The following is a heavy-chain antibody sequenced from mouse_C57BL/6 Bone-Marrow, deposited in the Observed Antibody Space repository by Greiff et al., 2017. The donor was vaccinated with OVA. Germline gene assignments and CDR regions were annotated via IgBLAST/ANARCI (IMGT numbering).Heavy chain of an antibody. CDR1: GFNIKDYY. J-gene: IGHJ2*01. V-gene: IGHV14-1*01. Sequence: EVQLQQSGAELVRPGASVKLSCTASGFNIKDYYMHWVKQRPEPGLEWIGRIDTEDGDTEYAPKFQGKATMTADTSSNTAYLQLSSLTSEDTAVYYCTMDYDGGEYYFDYWGQGTTLTVSS. CDR2: IDTEDGDT. D-gene: IGHD2-4*01. CDR3: TMDYDGGEYYFDY.